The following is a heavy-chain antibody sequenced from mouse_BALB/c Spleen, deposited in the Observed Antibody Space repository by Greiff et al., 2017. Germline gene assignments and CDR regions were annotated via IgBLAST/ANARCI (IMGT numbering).Heavy chain of an antibody. D-gene: IGHD1-1*01. CDR1: GYTFTDYN. V-gene: IGHV1S29*02. Sequence: VQLQQSGPELVKPGASVKISCKASGYTFTDYNIHWVKQSHGKSLEWIGYIYPYNGGTGYNQKFKSKATLTVDNSSSTAYMELRSLTSEDSAVYYCAREGDYGSSWFAYWGQGTLVTVSA. CDR2: IYPYNGGT. J-gene: IGHJ3*01. CDR3: AREGDYGSSWFAY.